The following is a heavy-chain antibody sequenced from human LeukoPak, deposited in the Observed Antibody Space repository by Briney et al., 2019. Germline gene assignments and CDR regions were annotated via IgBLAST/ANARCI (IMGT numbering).Heavy chain of an antibody. V-gene: IGHV1-69*05. CDR3: ARCECYDSSGHHPGAFDI. CDR2: IIPIFGTA. Sequence: GSSVKVSCKASGGTFSSYAISWVRQAPGQGLEWMGRIIPIFGTANYAQKFQGRVTITTDESTSTAYMELSSLRSEDTAVYYCARCECYDSSGHHPGAFDIWGQGTMVTVSS. J-gene: IGHJ3*02. D-gene: IGHD3-22*01. CDR1: GGTFSSYA.